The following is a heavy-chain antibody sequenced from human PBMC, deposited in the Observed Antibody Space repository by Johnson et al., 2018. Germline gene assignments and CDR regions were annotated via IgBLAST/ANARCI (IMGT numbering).Heavy chain of an antibody. J-gene: IGHJ3*02. Sequence: DVQLLESAAEVKKPGESLQISCKVSRHTFTSYWIGWVRQMPGKGLEWMGLIYPGDSDTTYSPSFQGQVTISADKSINTAYLQWNNLKGSDTPMYYCATRKVKGEKKSGSYGVFDIWGQGTMVTVSA. V-gene: IGHV5-51*01. D-gene: IGHD1-26*01. CDR3: ATRKVKGEKKSGSYGVFDI. CDR2: IYPGDSDT. CDR1: RHTFTSYW.